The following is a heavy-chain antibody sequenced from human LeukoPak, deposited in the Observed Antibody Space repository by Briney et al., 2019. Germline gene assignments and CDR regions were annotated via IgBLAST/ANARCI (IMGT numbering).Heavy chain of an antibody. CDR2: MNPNSGNT. J-gene: IGHJ4*02. V-gene: IGHV1-8*01. CDR3: ARKDITGTAHDY. Sequence: GASVKVSCKASGYTFTSYDINWVRQATGQGLEWMGWMNPNSGNTGYAQKFQDRVTMTRNTSISTAYMELSSLRSEDTAVCYCARKDITGTAHDYWGQGTLVTVSS. D-gene: IGHD1-20*01. CDR1: GYTFTSYD.